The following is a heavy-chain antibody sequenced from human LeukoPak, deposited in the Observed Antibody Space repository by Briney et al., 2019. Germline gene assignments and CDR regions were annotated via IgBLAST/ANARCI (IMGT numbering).Heavy chain of an antibody. CDR1: GLTFSSYG. CDR3: AKDRRSGPPDAFDM. Sequence: GSLRLSCAASGLTFSSYGMSWVRQGPGKGLELVSAIRGSGDSTYYVDSVKGRFTISRDHSKNTVYLQMNSLGAEDTAVYYCAKDRRSGPPDAFDMWGQGTMVTVSS. J-gene: IGHJ3*02. D-gene: IGHD3-10*01. V-gene: IGHV3-23*01. CDR2: IRGSGDST.